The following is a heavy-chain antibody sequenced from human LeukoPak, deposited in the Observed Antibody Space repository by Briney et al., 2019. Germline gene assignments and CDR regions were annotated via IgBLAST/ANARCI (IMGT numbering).Heavy chain of an antibody. V-gene: IGHV3-11*04. J-gene: IGHJ4*02. CDR2: MSSSGTII. Sequence: GGSLRLSCAASGFTFSDYYMKWIRQAPGKGLEWVSYMSSSGTIIYYADSVKGRFTISRDNSKNTLYLQMNSLRAEDTAVYYCAKERQWLVLGPLDYWGQGTLVTVSS. D-gene: IGHD6-19*01. CDR3: AKERQWLVLGPLDY. CDR1: GFTFSDYY.